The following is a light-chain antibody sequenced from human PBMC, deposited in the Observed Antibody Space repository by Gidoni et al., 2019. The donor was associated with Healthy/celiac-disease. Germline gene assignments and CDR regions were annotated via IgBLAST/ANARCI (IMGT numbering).Light chain of an antibody. Sequence: DIKMTQSPSSLSASVGDRVTITCQASQDISNYLNWYQQKPGKAPKLLIYDASNLEKGVPSRFSGSGSGTDFTFTISSLQPEDIATYYCQQYDNLPLTFGPGTKVDIK. V-gene: IGKV1-33*01. CDR1: QDISNY. J-gene: IGKJ3*01. CDR2: DAS. CDR3: QQYDNLPLT.